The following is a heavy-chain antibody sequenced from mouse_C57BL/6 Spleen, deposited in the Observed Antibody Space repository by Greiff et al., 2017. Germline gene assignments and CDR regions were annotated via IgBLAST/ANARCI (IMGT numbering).Heavy chain of an antibody. CDR1: GYTFTDYE. V-gene: IGHV1-15*01. CDR2: IDPETGGT. Sequence: QVQLQQSGAELVRPGASVTLSCKASGYTFTDYEMHWVKQTPVHGLEWIGAIDPETGGTAYNQKFKGKAILTADKSSSTAYMELRSLTSEDSAVYYCTRSTITTYVDYWGQGTTLTVSS. CDR3: TRSTITTYVDY. D-gene: IGHD2-4*01. J-gene: IGHJ2*01.